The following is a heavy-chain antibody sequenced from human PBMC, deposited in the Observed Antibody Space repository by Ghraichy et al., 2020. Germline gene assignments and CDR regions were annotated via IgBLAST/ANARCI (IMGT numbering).Heavy chain of an antibody. V-gene: IGHV1-8*01. D-gene: IGHD3-10*01. CDR2: MNPNSGNT. J-gene: IGHJ4*02. Sequence: ASVKVSCKASGDTFTSYDFNWVRQATGQGLEWMGWMNPNSGNTGYAQKFQGRVTMTRDTSISTAYMELSSLRSEDTAVYYCARVRVKRGKDFDYWGQGTPVTVSS. CDR1: GDTFTSYD. CDR3: ARVRVKRGKDFDY.